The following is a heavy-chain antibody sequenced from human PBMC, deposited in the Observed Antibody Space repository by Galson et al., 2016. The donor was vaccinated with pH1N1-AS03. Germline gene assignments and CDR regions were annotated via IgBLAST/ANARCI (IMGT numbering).Heavy chain of an antibody. D-gene: IGHD2/OR15-2a*01. CDR2: INPNNGVT. CDR3: ARDPRGPCSSATCATTYYFGMDV. Sequence: SVKVSCKASGYIFTGFYVHWVRQAPGQGLEWMGWINPNNGVTNYAQKFQAWVTMTGDTSISTAYLELYGLKSDDTAVYYCARDPRGPCSSATCATTYYFGMDVWSQGNPGHRLL. J-gene: IGHJ6*02. CDR1: GYIFTGFY. V-gene: IGHV1-2*04.